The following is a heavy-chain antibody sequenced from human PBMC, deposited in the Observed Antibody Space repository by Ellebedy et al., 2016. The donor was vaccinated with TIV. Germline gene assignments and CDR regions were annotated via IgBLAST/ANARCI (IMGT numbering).Heavy chain of an antibody. V-gene: IGHV4-38-2*02. CDR1: GYSISSGYY. J-gene: IGHJ3*02. CDR2: MYHTGNT. Sequence: GSLRLXXTVSGYSISSGYYWGWIRQPPGKGLEWMGYMYHTGNTYYNPSLKSRVTIPVDTSKNQISLKLSPVTATNTAVYYCARRSYDSTGGGLDIWGQGTMVTVSS. CDR3: ARRSYDSTGGGLDI. D-gene: IGHD3-22*01.